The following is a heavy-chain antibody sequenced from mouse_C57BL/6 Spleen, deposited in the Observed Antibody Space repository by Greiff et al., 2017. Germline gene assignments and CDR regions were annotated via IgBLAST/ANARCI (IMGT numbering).Heavy chain of an antibody. CDR3: ARSGDYYD. J-gene: IGHJ2*01. Sequence: QVQLQQPGAELVMPGASVKLSCKASGYTFTSYWMHWVKQRPGQGLEWIGEIDPSDSYTNYNQKFKGKSTLTVDKSSSTAYMQLSSLTSEDSAVYYCARSGDYYDWGQGTTLTVSS. CDR1: GYTFTSYW. V-gene: IGHV1-69*01. CDR2: IDPSDSYT. D-gene: IGHD1-1*01.